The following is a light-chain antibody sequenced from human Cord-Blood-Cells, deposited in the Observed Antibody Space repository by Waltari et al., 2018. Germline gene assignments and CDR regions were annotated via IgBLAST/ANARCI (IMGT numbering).Light chain of an antibody. J-gene: IGKJ4*01. CDR2: AAS. CDR3: QQSYSTPLT. CDR1: QSISSY. V-gene: IGKV1-39*01. Sequence: DIQMTQSPSSLSASVGDRVTIICRASQSISSYLNWYQQKPGKAPKLLIYAASSLLSGVPSRFSGSGSGTDFSLTISSLQPEDFATYYWQQSYSTPLTFGGGTKVEIK.